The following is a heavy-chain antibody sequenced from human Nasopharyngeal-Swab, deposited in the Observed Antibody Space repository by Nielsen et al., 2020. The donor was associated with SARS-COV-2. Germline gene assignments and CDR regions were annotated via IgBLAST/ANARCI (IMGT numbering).Heavy chain of an antibody. Sequence: ASVKVSCKASGYTFTSYDINWVRQATGQGLEWMGWMNPNSGNTGYAQKFQGRATMTRNTSISTAYMELSSLRSEDTAVYYCARDIVVVVAATPYYYYGMDVWGQGTTVTVSS. V-gene: IGHV1-8*01. CDR1: GYTFTSYD. D-gene: IGHD2-15*01. CDR3: ARDIVVVVAATPYYYYGMDV. J-gene: IGHJ6*02. CDR2: MNPNSGNT.